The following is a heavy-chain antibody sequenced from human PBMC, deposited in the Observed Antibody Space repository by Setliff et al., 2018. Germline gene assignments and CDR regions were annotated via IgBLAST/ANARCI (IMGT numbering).Heavy chain of an antibody. J-gene: IGHJ5*02. D-gene: IGHD1-1*01. Sequence: GASVKVSCKASGYTFTSYDINWVRQATGQGLEWMGWTSNNNAKTHYAQKFQGRVTLTTDTPTNTAYMELRSLRSDDTAVYYCARHTGTAWVDWFDPWGQGTLVTVSS. CDR2: TSNNNAKT. CDR3: ARHTGTAWVDWFDP. CDR1: GYTFTSYD. V-gene: IGHV1-18*01.